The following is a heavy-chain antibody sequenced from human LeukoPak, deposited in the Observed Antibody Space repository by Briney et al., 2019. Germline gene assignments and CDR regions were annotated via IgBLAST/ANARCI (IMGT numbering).Heavy chain of an antibody. CDR1: GFTFNSYA. J-gene: IGHJ4*02. D-gene: IGHD2-2*01. Sequence: GGSLRLSCAASGFTFNSYAMNWVRQAPGKGLEWVSYISSSSRRIFYAGSVEGRFTISRDNAKNSLYLQMNNLRAEDTAICYCTSSLPGYSSSWPDYWGQGALVTVSS. CDR3: TSSLPGYSSSWPDY. V-gene: IGHV3-48*01. CDR2: ISSSSRRI.